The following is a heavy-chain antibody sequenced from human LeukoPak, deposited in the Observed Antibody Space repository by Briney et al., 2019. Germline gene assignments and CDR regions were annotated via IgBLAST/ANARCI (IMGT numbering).Heavy chain of an antibody. J-gene: IGHJ4*02. D-gene: IGHD1-26*01. Sequence: GGSLTLSCAASGLTVSRNYMICVRQAPGKGREWVSVIYSGGSTYYADSVKGRFTISRDNSKNTLYLQMNSLRGEYTAVYYCARDAGPYSGSYYWGQGTLVTVSS. CDR3: ARDAGPYSGSYY. CDR2: IYSGGST. CDR1: GLTVSRNY. V-gene: IGHV3-53*01.